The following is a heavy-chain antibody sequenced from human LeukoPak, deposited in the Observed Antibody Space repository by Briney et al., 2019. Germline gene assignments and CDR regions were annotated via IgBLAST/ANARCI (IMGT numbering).Heavy chain of an antibody. J-gene: IGHJ4*02. CDR3: AESLEDYGDYEALFDY. Sequence: GGSLRLSCAASGFTFSSYGMHWVRQAPGKGLEWVAVISYDGSNKYYADSVKGRFTISRDNSKNTLYLQMNSLRAEDTAVYYCAESLEDYGDYEALFDYWGQGTLVTVSS. D-gene: IGHD4-17*01. CDR2: ISYDGSNK. V-gene: IGHV3-30*18. CDR1: GFTFSSYG.